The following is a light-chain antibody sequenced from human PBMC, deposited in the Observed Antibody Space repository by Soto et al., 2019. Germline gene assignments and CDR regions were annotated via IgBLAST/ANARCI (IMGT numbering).Light chain of an antibody. Sequence: DIQMTQSPTSLSASVGDRVTITCRASQGIRNFVAWYQQKPGKAPKLLIYAASTLQSGVPSRFSGSGSGTDFTLTINSLHPEDVATYSCQKYSIVPVFGPGTKVEIK. J-gene: IGKJ3*01. V-gene: IGKV1-27*01. CDR1: QGIRNF. CDR3: QKYSIVPV. CDR2: AAS.